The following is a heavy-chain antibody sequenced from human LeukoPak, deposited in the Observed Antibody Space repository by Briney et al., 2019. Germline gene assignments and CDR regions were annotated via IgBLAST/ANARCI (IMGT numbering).Heavy chain of an antibody. CDR2: TYYSGST. J-gene: IGHJ6*03. D-gene: IGHD3-22*01. CDR1: GGSISSYY. Sequence: PSETLSLTCTVSGGSISSYYWSWIRQPPGKGLEWIGYTYYSGSTNYNPSLKSRVTISVDTSKNQFSLKLSSVTAADTAVYYCARDRYYDSSGYHYYYMDVWGKGTTVTVSS. V-gene: IGHV4-59*01. CDR3: ARDRYYDSSGYHYYYMDV.